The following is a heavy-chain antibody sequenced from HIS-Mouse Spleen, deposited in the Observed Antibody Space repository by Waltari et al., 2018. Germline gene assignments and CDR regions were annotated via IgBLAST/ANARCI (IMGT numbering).Heavy chain of an antibody. J-gene: IGHJ4*02. Sequence: QVQLVQSGAEVKKPGASVKVSCKASGYTFTSYDINWVRHATGQGLEWRGWMNPNNGNTGYAQKFQGRVTMTRSTSISSAYMELSSLRSEDTAVYYCARGHDYSNYVDYWGQGTLVTVSS. V-gene: IGHV1-8*01. CDR1: GYTFTSYD. CDR2: MNPNNGNT. CDR3: ARGHDYSNYVDY. D-gene: IGHD4-4*01.